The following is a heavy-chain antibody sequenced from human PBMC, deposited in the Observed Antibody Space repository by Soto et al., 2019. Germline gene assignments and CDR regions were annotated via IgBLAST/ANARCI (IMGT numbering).Heavy chain of an antibody. CDR3: TRSSSGYGNFDY. CDR1: GFTSSEYY. CDR2: SRDKARSYTT. D-gene: IGHD5-12*01. Sequence: QLVESGGGLVQPGGSLRLSCAASGFTSSEYYVDWVRQAPGKGLEWVARSRDKARSYTTEYAASVKGRFIISRDDSKNSVYLQMSRLQTEDTAVYYCTRSSSGYGNFDYWGQGTLVTVSS. V-gene: IGHV3-72*01. J-gene: IGHJ4*02.